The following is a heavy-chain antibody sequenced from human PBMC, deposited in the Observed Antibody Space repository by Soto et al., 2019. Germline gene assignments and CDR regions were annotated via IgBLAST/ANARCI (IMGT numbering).Heavy chain of an antibody. CDR1: GGSISSGGYS. V-gene: IGHV4-30-2*02. Sequence: PSETLSLTCAVSGGSISSGGYSWGWIRQPPGKGLEWIGYIYHSGSTYYNPSLKSRVTISVDRSKNQFSLKVNSVTAADTAVYYCARRAVVAVTGSLDNWLDPWGQGILVTVSS. CDR3: ARRAVVAVTGSLDNWLDP. J-gene: IGHJ5*02. D-gene: IGHD2-21*01. CDR2: IYHSGST.